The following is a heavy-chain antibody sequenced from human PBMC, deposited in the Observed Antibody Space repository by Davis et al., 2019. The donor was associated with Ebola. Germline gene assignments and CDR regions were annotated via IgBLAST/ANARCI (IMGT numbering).Heavy chain of an antibody. CDR3: ARGGSSSDTGFDY. CDR1: GFTFSSYW. D-gene: IGHD6-13*01. J-gene: IGHJ4*02. V-gene: IGHV3-7*01. CDR2: IKQDGSEK. Sequence: PGGSLRLSCAASGFTFSSYWMSWVRQAPGKGLEWVANIKQDGSEKYYVDSVKGRFTISRDNAKNSLYLQMNSLRAEDTAVYYCARGGSSSDTGFDYWGQGTLVTVSS.